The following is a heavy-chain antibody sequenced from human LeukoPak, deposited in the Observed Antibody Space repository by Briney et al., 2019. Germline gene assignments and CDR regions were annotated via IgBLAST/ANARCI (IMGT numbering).Heavy chain of an antibody. J-gene: IGHJ4*02. D-gene: IGHD1-26*01. CDR2: MNPNSGNT. V-gene: IGHV1-8*01. Sequence: ASVKVSCKASGYTFTSYDINWVRQATGQGLEWMGWMNPNSGNTGYAQKFQGRVTMTRNTSISTAYMELSSLRSEDTAVYYCAINGGQWEQFDHWGQGTLVTVSS. CDR3: AINGGQWEQFDH. CDR1: GYTFTSYD.